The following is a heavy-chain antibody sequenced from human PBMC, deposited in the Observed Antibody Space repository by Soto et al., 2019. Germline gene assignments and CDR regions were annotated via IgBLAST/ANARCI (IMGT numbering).Heavy chain of an antibody. CDR3: ARAAAVPPYWYFDL. V-gene: IGHV1-69*01. CDR1: GGTFSSYA. CDR2: IIPIFGTA. J-gene: IGHJ2*01. D-gene: IGHD6-13*01. Sequence: SVKVSCNASGGTFSSYAISWVRQAPGQGLEWMGGIIPIFGTANYSQKFQGRVTITADESTSTAYMELSSLRSEDTAVYYCARAAAVPPYWYFDLWGRGTLVTVSS.